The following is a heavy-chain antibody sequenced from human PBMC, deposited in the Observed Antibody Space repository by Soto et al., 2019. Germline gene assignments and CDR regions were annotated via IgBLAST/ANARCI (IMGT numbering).Heavy chain of an antibody. V-gene: IGHV3-73*02. CDR1: GFTFSSSV. J-gene: IGHJ6*02. CDR3: ARHLVPELEPTTPHYNGLDV. Sequence: EMQLAESGGGLVQPGGSLKLSCAASGFTFSSSVVHWVRQAPGKGLEWVGHIENKAKNYATAYTASVKGRFTISRDDSKKTTYLQMNSLKTDDTAVYYCARHLVPELEPTTPHYNGLDVWGQGTTVTVSS. CDR2: IENKAKNYAT. D-gene: IGHD1-1*01.